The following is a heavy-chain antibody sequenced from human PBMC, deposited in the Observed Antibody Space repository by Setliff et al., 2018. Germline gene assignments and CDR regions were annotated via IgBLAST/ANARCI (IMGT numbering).Heavy chain of an antibody. D-gene: IGHD3-16*01. CDR2: FIPILGKT. CDR3: ARELRSPFWHIDY. V-gene: IGHV1-69*13. Sequence: VASVKVSCKASGGSFDSDVITWVRQAPGQGLEWMGRFIPILGKTNYAESFQGRVLITADRSTNTVQMQVSSLRSEDTAVYYCARELRSPFWHIDYWGQGTLVTVSS. CDR1: GGSFDSDV. J-gene: IGHJ4*02.